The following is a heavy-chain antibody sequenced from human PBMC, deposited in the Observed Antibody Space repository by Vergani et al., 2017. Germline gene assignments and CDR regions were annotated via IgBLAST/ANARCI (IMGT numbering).Heavy chain of an antibody. J-gene: IGHJ3*02. V-gene: IGHV4-34*11. D-gene: IGHD3-22*01. CDR3: ARLFYDSSGYYYVPFDI. Sequence: QVQLQQWGAGLLKPSETLSLTCAVYGGSFSGYYWSWIRQPPGKGLEWIGYIYYSGTTNYNASLKSRVTISVDTSKNQFSLKLNSVTAADTAVYYCARLFYDSSGYYYVPFDIWGQGTMVTVSS. CDR1: GGSFSGYY. CDR2: IYYSGTT.